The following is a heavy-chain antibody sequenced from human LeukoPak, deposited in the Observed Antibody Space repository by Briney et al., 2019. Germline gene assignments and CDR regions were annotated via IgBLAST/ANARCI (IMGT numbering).Heavy chain of an antibody. CDR1: GYTFTSYG. CDR3: WCEVGDYEGAYFHY. D-gene: IGHD4-17*01. V-gene: IGHV1-18*01. J-gene: IGHJ4*02. Sequence: ASVKVSCKASGYTFTSYGISWVRQAPGQGLEWRGWISANNGNTNYAQKLQGRVTMTTDTSTSTAYMELRSLRSDDTAVYYCWCEVGDYEGAYFHYWGQRPLVPLSS. CDR2: ISANNGNT.